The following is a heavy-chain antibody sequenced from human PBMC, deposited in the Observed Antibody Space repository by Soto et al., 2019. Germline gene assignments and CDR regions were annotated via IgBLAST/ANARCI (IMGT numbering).Heavy chain of an antibody. CDR3: VRGRSVGGEFAY. CDR2: IPHGGTT. Sequence: QLQLQESGSGLVTPSQTLSLTCAVSGGSISSGGYSWNWIRQPPGKGLEWIAYIPHGGTTHYNPSLRSRVTISVETSKNQFSLMLTSVTAADPAVYYCVRGRSVGGEFAYWGQGTLVTFSS. J-gene: IGHJ4*02. CDR1: GGSISSGGYS. V-gene: IGHV4-30-2*01. D-gene: IGHD1-26*01.